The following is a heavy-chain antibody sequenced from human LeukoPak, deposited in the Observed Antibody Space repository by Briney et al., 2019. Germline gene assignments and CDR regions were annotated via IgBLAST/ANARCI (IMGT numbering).Heavy chain of an antibody. J-gene: IGHJ4*02. CDR1: GFTFSTYA. V-gene: IGHV3-23*01. CDR3: AKVTGLYTSGWYLDYFDY. CDR2: ISGSGGAT. D-gene: IGHD6-19*01. Sequence: GGSLRLSCAASGFTFSTYAMSWVRQAPGKGLEWVSHISGSGGATYYADSVKGRFTISRDNSKNTLYLQMNSLKAEDTALYYCAKVTGLYTSGWYLDYFDYWGQGTLVTVSS.